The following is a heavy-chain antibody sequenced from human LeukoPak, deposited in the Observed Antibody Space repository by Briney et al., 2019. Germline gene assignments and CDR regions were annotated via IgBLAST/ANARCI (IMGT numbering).Heavy chain of an antibody. CDR2: MSYDGTNE. CDR3: AREPTSMGSDY. D-gene: IGHD5-18*01. CDR1: GFTFNSYA. Sequence: GGSLRLSCAASGFTFNSYAMHWVRQAPGKGLEWVALMSYDGTNEYYTDSVKGRFTISRDNAKNSLYLQMNSLRADDAAVYYCAREPTSMGSDYWGQGTLVTVSS. J-gene: IGHJ4*02. V-gene: IGHV3-30-3*01.